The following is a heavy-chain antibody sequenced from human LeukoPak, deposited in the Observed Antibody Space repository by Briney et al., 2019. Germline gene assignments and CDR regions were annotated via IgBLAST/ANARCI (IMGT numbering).Heavy chain of an antibody. D-gene: IGHD2-2*01. CDR3: AKEGGYCSSTSCPYYFDY. CDR1: GFTFSSYG. V-gene: IGHV3-33*06. Sequence: GGSLRLSCAASGFTFSSYGMRWVRQAPGKGLEWVAVIWYDGSNKYYADSVKGRFTISRDNSKNTLYLQMNSLRAEDTAVYYCAKEGGYCSSTSCPYYFDYWGQGTLVTVSS. J-gene: IGHJ4*02. CDR2: IWYDGSNK.